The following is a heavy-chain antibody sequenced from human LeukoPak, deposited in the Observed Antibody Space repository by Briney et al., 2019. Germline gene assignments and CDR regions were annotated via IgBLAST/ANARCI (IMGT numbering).Heavy chain of an antibody. CDR1: GGSISSYY. D-gene: IGHD2-21*02. Sequence: PSETLSLTCTVSGGSISSYYWSWIRQPAGKGLEWIGRIYTSGSTNYNPSLKSRVTMSVDTSKNQFSLKLSSVTAADTAIYYCARVGYCGGDCESSSGALDYWGQGTLVTVSS. V-gene: IGHV4-4*07. CDR3: ARVGYCGGDCESSSGALDY. J-gene: IGHJ4*02. CDR2: IYTSGST.